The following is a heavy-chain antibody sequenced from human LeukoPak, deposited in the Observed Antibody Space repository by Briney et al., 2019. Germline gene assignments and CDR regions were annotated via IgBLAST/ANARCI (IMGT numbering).Heavy chain of an antibody. J-gene: IGHJ4*02. V-gene: IGHV3-74*01. CDR2: SSSDGKIT. CDR1: GFTLGRSW. CDR3: ARDHHDFWSGYPNY. Sequence: GGSLRLSCAASGFTLGRSWMHWFRQAPGTGLVWVARSSSDGKITDYADSVRGRFTTSRDNTKNTVYLQMSSLRAEDTGVYYCARDHHDFWSGYPNYWGQGTLVIVSS. D-gene: IGHD3-3*01.